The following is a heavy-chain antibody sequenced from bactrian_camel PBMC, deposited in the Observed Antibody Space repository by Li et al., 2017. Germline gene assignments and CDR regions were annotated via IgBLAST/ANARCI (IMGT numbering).Heavy chain of an antibody. CDR2: IYTGGGST. V-gene: IGHV3-2*01. D-gene: IGHD4*01. CDR3: ANSRERYSDYVHVY. Sequence: VQLVESGGGLVQPGGSLRLSCAASGFTFSTYYMSWVRQAPGKGLEWVSSIYTGGGSTYYADSVKGRFTISKDNAKNTLYLHLNSLKTEDTAMYYCANSRERYSDYVHVYWGQGTQVTVS. CDR1: GFTFSTYY. J-gene: IGHJ4*01.